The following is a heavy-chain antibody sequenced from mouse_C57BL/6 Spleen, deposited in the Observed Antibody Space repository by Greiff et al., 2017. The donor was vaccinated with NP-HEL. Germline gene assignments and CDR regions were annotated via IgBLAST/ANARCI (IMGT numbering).Heavy chain of an antibody. Sequence: QVQLQQPGAELVRPGTSVKLSCKASGYTFTSYWMHWVKQRPGQGLEWIGVIDPSDSYTNYNQKFKGKAKLTVDTSSSTAYMQLSSLTSEDSAVYYCARRADYYGSTFDYWGQGTTLTVSS. CDR3: ARRADYYGSTFDY. CDR2: IDPSDSYT. V-gene: IGHV1-59*01. CDR1: GYTFTSYW. J-gene: IGHJ2*01. D-gene: IGHD1-1*01.